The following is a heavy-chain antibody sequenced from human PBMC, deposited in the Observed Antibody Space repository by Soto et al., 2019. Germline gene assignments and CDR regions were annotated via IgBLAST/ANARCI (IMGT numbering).Heavy chain of an antibody. CDR2: IIPIFGAA. V-gene: IGHV1-69*01. J-gene: IGHJ4*02. CDR3: ARGHDSSGYYPH. CDR1: EGTFSSYA. Sequence: QVQLVQSGAEVKKPGSSVKVSCRASEGTFSSYAISWVRQAPGQGLEWMGGIIPIFGAANYAQKFQGRVTITADESTSTAYMELSSLRSEDTAVYYCARGHDSSGYYPHWGQGTLVTVSS. D-gene: IGHD3-22*01.